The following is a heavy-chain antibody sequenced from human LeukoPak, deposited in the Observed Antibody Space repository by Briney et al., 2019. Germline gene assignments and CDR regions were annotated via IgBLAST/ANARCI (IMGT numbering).Heavy chain of an antibody. J-gene: IGHJ4*02. CDR1: GFTFSNYG. D-gene: IGHD3-10*01. V-gene: IGHV3-30*18. CDR3: AKDRAPYYYGSGSLGHFDY. CDR2: ISYDGTNK. Sequence: PGGSLRLSCAASGFTFSNYGMHWVRQAPVKGLDWVAVISYDGTNKYYADSVKGRFTISRDNSKNTLYLQMNSLRAEDTAVYYCAKDRAPYYYGSGSLGHFDYWGQGTLVTVSS.